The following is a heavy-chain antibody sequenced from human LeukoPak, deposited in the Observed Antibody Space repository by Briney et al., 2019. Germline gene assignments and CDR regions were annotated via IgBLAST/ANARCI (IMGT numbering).Heavy chain of an antibody. D-gene: IGHD1-26*01. CDR2: ISYDGSNK. V-gene: IGHV3-30*18. J-gene: IGHJ4*02. Sequence: GRSLRLSCAGSGFTFSSYGMHWVRQAPGNGLEWVADISYDGSNKYYADFVKGRFTISRDNSKNTLYLQMNSLKDEDTAVYYCAKGVGATHWGGSHLLDYWGQGTLVTVSS. CDR3: AKGVGATHWGGSHLLDY. CDR1: GFTFSSYG.